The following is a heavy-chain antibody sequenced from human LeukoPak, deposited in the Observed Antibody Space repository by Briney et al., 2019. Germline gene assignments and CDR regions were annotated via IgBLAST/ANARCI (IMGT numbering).Heavy chain of an antibody. J-gene: IGHJ6*03. CDR2: ISSSGSTI. D-gene: IGHD3-22*01. CDR1: GFTFSSYE. Sequence: GGSLRLSCAASGFTFSSYEMNWVRQAPGKGLEWVSYISSSGSTIYYADSVKGRFTISRDNAKNSLYLQMNSLRAEDTAVYYCAELGITMIAGVWGKGTTVTISS. V-gene: IGHV3-48*03. CDR3: AELGITMIAGV.